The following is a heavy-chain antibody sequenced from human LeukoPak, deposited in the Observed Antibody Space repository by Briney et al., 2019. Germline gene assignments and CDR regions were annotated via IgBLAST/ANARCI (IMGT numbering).Heavy chain of an antibody. CDR1: GFTFSSYW. V-gene: IGHV3-7*01. CDR3: ARDASGPDYDFWREGGDY. J-gene: IGHJ4*02. CDR2: IKQDGSEK. Sequence: GGSLRLSCAASGFTFSSYWMTWVRQSPGKGLEWVANIKQDGSEKFYVDSVKGRFTISRDNAKNSLYLQMNSLRAEDTAVYYCARDASGPDYDFWREGGDYWGQGTLVTVSP. D-gene: IGHD3-3*01.